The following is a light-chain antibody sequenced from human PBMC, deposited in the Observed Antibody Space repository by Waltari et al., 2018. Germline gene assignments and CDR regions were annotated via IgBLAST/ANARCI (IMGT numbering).Light chain of an antibody. J-gene: IGKJ2*01. Sequence: DIQMTQSPSSLSASVGDRVTITCRASQSLRSYLNWYQQKPGKAPKLLIYAASSLQSGVPSRFSGSGSGTDFTLTISSLQPEDFATYYCQQSYSTPLYTFGQGTKLEIK. CDR2: AAS. CDR3: QQSYSTPLYT. CDR1: QSLRSY. V-gene: IGKV1-39*01.